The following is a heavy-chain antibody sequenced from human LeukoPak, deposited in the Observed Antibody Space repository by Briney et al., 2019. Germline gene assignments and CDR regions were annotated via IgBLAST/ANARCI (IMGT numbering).Heavy chain of an antibody. CDR2: INHSGST. D-gene: IGHD2-21*02. Sequence: SEPLSLTCAVYGGSFSGYYWSWIRQPPGKGLEWIGEINHSGSTNYNPSLKSRVTISVDTSKNQFSLKLSSVTAADTAVYYCARGPVVVTAVDYWGQGTLVTASS. V-gene: IGHV4-34*01. J-gene: IGHJ4*02. CDR3: ARGPVVVTAVDY. CDR1: GGSFSGYY.